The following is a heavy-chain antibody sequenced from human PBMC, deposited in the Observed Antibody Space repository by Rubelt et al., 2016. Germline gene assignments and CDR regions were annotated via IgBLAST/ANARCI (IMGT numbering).Heavy chain of an antibody. V-gene: IGHV3-30*02. Sequence: QVQLVESGGGVVQPGGSLRLSCAASGFTFSSYGMHWVRQAPGKGLEGVAFIRYEGSTKYYADSVKGRLTISRENSKNTLYLQMNSLRAEDTAVYYCAKPARLDYGINAEYFQHWGQGTMVTVSS. CDR2: IRYEGSTK. CDR3: AKPARLDYGINAEYFQH. D-gene: IGHD4-17*01. J-gene: IGHJ1*01. CDR1: GFTFSSYG.